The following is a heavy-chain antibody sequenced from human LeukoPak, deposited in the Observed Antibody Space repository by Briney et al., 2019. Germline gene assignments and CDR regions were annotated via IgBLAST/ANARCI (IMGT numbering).Heavy chain of an antibody. J-gene: IGHJ4*02. Sequence: GVSLRLSCAASGFTFSSYEMNWVRQAPGKGQEWVSFISISGSTIYYADSVKGRFTISRDNAKNSLFLQMNSLRAEDTAPYYCARYFGSGSLDFWGQGTLVTVSS. CDR3: ARYFGSGSLDF. CDR1: GFTFSSYE. V-gene: IGHV3-48*03. D-gene: IGHD3-10*01. CDR2: ISISGSTI.